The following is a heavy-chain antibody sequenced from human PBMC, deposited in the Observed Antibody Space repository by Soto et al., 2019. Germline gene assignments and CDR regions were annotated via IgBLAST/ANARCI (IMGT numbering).Heavy chain of an antibody. CDR2: IYYSGST. J-gene: IGHJ4*02. CDR3: ARYPPYGSGRWSYFDE. CDR1: GGSISSYY. D-gene: IGHD3-10*01. V-gene: IGHV4-59*01. Sequence: SETLSLTCTVSGGSISSYYWSWIRQPPGKGLEWIGYIYYSGSTNYNPSLKSRVTISVDTSKNQFSLKLSSVTAADTAVYYCARYPPYGSGRWSYFDEWGQGTLVTAPQ.